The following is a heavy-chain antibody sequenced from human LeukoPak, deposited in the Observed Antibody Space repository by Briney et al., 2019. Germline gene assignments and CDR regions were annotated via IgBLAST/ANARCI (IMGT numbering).Heavy chain of an antibody. CDR3: ARGTYCSGGSCYSADY. CDR2: IIPIFGTA. V-gene: IGHV1-69*05. CDR1: GGTFSSYA. D-gene: IGHD2-15*01. J-gene: IGHJ4*02. Sequence: SVKVSCKASGGTFSSYAISWVRQAPGQGLEWMGGIIPIFGTANYAQKFQGRVTITTDEPTSTAYMELSSLRSEDTAVYYCARGTYCSGGSCYSADYWGQGTLVTVSS.